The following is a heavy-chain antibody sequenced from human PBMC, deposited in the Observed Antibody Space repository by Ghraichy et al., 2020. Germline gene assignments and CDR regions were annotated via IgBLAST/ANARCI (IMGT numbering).Heavy chain of an antibody. CDR1: GYSFTKYW. J-gene: IGHJ1*01. D-gene: IGHD4-11*01. Sequence: GESLNISCKGSGYSFTKYWIGWVRQMPGKGLEWMGIIYPGDSDTRYSPPFQGQVTISADKSINTAYLQWSSLKASDTAVYYCARKHDDSWYAYFHLWGQGTLVTVSS. CDR2: IYPGDSDT. V-gene: IGHV5-51*01. CDR3: ARKHDDSWYAYFHL.